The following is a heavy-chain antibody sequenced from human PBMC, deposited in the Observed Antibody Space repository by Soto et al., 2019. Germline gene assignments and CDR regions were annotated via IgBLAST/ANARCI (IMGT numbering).Heavy chain of an antibody. V-gene: IGHV3-23*01. CDR1: GFTFNNYA. CDR3: ANAYDSSCYYFDY. CDR2: ISGSGGRK. J-gene: IGHJ4*02. Sequence: GSLILYWATSGFTFNNYAMRWVRQAPGKGLEGVSDISGSGGRKYYADSLKGRFTISRDNYKNTLYLHMNSLRADDTAVYYCANAYDSSCYYFDYWGQGTLVTVSS. D-gene: IGHD3-22*01.